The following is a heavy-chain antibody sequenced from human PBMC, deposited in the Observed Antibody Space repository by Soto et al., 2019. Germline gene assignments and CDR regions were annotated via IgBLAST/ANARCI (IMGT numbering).Heavy chain of an antibody. Sequence: EVQLLESGGGLVQPGGSLRLSCAASGFTFSSYAMSWVRQAPGKGLEWVSAISGSGGSTYDADSVKGRFTISRDNSNNKLYLQMNSLRAEDTTVYYCAKGSLRFLEWLDDYYYYYYMDVWGKGTTVTVSS. CDR3: AKGSLRFLEWLDDYYYYYYMDV. CDR1: GFTFSSYA. CDR2: ISGSGGST. V-gene: IGHV3-23*01. D-gene: IGHD3-3*01. J-gene: IGHJ6*03.